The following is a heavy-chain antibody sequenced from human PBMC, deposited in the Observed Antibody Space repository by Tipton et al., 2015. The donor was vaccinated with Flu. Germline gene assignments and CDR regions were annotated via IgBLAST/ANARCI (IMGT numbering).Heavy chain of an antibody. CDR3: TRDRLPPTVLRVVNFYYYYMDV. CDR1: GFTFGEYA. CDR2: IRSKAYREST. Sequence: SLRLSCTASGFTFGEYALSWVRQAPGKGLEWVGLIRSKAYRESTEMAASVKGRFTISRDDSKGVAYLQMNSLKSEDTAVYYCTRDRLPPTVLRVVNFYYYYMDVWGKGTTVTVSS. J-gene: IGHJ6*03. V-gene: IGHV3-49*04. D-gene: IGHD2/OR15-2a*01.